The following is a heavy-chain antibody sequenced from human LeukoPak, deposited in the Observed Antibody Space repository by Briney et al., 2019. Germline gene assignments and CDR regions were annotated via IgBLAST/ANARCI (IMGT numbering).Heavy chain of an antibody. Sequence: PGRSLRLSCAASGFTFSTYGMHWVRQAPDKGLEWVAVIRYDGNNEFYADSVQGRFTISRDNYENTLYLQMNSLRAEDTAVYYCARDEYYDTSGYYGYYFDLWGHGTLVTVSS. V-gene: IGHV3-33*01. CDR1: GFTFSTYG. CDR3: ARDEYYDTSGYYGYYFDL. D-gene: IGHD3-22*01. CDR2: IRYDGNNE. J-gene: IGHJ4*01.